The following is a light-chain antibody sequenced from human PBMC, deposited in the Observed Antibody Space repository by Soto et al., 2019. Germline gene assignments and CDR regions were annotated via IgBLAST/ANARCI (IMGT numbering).Light chain of an antibody. CDR3: QEYNTWPWT. CDR2: GAS. CDR1: QSVNNN. V-gene: IGKV3-15*01. J-gene: IGKJ1*01. Sequence: ETLMTQSPATLSVSPGERATLSCRASQSVNNNLAWYQQKLGQAPRVLIYGASTRATGIPARFTGSGSGTDFILTITSLQSEDSAFYYCQEYNTWPWTFGQGTKVEFK.